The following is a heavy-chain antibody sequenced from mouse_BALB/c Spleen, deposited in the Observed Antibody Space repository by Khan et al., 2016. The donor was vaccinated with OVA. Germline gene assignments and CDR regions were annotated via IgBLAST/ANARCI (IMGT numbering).Heavy chain of an antibody. V-gene: IGHV3-2*02. CDR3: ARVYGGDFDY. CDR2: ISYSGNT. Sequence: EVQLQESGPGLVKPSQSLSLTCTVTGYSLTSDYAWNWIRQFPGNKLEWMGYISYSGNTKYNPSTKSRISITRDTSKNQFFLQLKSVTIEDTATYFCARVYGGDFDYWGQGTTLTVSS. D-gene: IGHD1-1*01. CDR1: GYSLTSDYA. J-gene: IGHJ2*01.